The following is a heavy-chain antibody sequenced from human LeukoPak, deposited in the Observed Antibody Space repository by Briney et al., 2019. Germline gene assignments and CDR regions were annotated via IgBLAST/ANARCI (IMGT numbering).Heavy chain of an antibody. J-gene: IGHJ4*02. Sequence: PGGSLRLSCAASGFTFSSYEMNWVRQAPGKGLEWVSYISSSGSTIYYADSVKGRFTISRDNAKNSLYLQMNSLRAEDTAVYYCARLRGYSSGWYDYWGQGTLVTVSS. CDR2: ISSSGSTI. CDR3: ARLRGYSSGWYDY. V-gene: IGHV3-48*03. D-gene: IGHD6-19*01. CDR1: GFTFSSYE.